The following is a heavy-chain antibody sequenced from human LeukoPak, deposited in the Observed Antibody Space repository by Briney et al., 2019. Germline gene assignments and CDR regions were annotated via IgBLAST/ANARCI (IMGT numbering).Heavy chain of an antibody. Sequence: PSETLSLTCTVSGGSISSSNYYWSWIRQPPGKGLEWIGYIYYSGSTNYNPSLKSRVTISVDTSKNQFSLKLSSVTAADTAVYYCARHPLYCTNGVCRYYYYYMDVWGKGTTVTVSS. CDR3: ARHPLYCTNGVCRYYYYYMDV. J-gene: IGHJ6*03. CDR1: GGSISSSNYY. V-gene: IGHV4-61*05. CDR2: IYYSGST. D-gene: IGHD2-8*01.